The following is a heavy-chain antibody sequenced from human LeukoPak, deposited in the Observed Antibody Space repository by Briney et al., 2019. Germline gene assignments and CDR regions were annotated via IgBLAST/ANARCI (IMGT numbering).Heavy chain of an antibody. Sequence: GGSLRLSCAASGFTVSSNYMSWVRQAPGKGLEWVSVIYSGGSTYYADSVKGRFTISRDNSKNTLYLQMNSLRAEDTAVYYCARVLDDCTNGVRPPSEYYFDYWGQGTLVTVSS. CDR3: ARVLDDCTNGVRPPSEYYFDY. V-gene: IGHV3-66*01. CDR1: GFTVSSNY. CDR2: IYSGGST. D-gene: IGHD2-8*01. J-gene: IGHJ4*02.